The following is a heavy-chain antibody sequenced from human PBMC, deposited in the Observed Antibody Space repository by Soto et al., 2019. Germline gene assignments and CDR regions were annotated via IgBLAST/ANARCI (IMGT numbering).Heavy chain of an antibody. J-gene: IGHJ4*02. V-gene: IGHV4-39*01. CDR2: IYYSGST. CDR3: ARHHYYDRSGYDY. CDR1: GGSISSSSYY. D-gene: IGHD3-22*01. Sequence: PSETLSLTCTVSGGSISSSSYYWGWIRQPPGKGLEWIGSIYYSGSTYYNPSLKSRVTISVDTSKNQFSLKLSSVTAADTAVYYCARHHYYDRSGYDYWGQGTLVTVSS.